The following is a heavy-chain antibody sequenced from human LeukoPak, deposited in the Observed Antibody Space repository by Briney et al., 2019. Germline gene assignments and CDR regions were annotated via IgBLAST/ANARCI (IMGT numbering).Heavy chain of an antibody. D-gene: IGHD3-22*01. CDR1: GFTFSSYA. CDR2: ISGSGGST. Sequence: GGSLRLSCAASGFTFSSYAMSWVRQAPGKGLEWVSAISGSGGSTYYADSVKGRFTISRDNSKNMLYLQMNSLRAEDTAVYYCAKYYNDSSGYFYYFDYWGQGTLVTVSS. CDR3: AKYYNDSSGYFYYFDY. J-gene: IGHJ4*02. V-gene: IGHV3-23*01.